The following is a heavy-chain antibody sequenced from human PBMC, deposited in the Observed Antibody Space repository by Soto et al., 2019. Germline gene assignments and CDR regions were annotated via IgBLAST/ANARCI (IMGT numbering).Heavy chain of an antibody. CDR1: GGSISSGGYS. V-gene: IGHV4-31*03. D-gene: IGHD3-10*01. CDR3: ARDPVPRGYFDY. J-gene: IGHJ4*02. Sequence: PSETLSLTCTVSGGSISSGGYSLGCIRQHPGNGLEWIGYIYYSGSTYYNPSLKSRVTISVDTSKNQFSLKLSSVTAADTAVYYCARDPVPRGYFDYWGQGTLVTVSS. CDR2: IYYSGST.